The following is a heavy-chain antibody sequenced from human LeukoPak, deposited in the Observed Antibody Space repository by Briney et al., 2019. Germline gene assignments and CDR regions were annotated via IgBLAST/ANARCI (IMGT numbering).Heavy chain of an antibody. V-gene: IGHV4-34*01. J-gene: IGHJ5*02. Sequence: SETLSLTCAVYGGSFSGYYWSWIRQPPGKGLEWIGEINHSGSTNYNPSLKSRVTISVDTSKNQFSLKLSSVTAADTAVYYCARGLTYDYVRGSYRRNWFDPWGQGTLVTVSS. CDR3: ARGLTYDYVRGSYRRNWFDP. CDR2: INHSGST. D-gene: IGHD3-16*02. CDR1: GGSFSGYY.